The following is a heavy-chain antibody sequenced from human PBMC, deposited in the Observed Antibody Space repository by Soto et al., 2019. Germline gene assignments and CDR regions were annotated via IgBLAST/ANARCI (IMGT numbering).Heavy chain of an antibody. Sequence: QVQLQESGPGLVKPSQTLSLTCTVSGGSISSGGYYWSLIRQPPGKGLEWVGYIYDSGSTYYKPALQSRVTVSVDTFKNPFSLERSSLTAADTAVYYWAGGVIHWGQGTLVTVSS. V-gene: IGHV4-31*03. CDR3: AGGVIH. J-gene: IGHJ4*02. CDR1: GGSISSGGYY. CDR2: IYDSGST. D-gene: IGHD2-21*01.